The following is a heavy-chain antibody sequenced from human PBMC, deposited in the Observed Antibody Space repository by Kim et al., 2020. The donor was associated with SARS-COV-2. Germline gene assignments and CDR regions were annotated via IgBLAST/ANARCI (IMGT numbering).Heavy chain of an antibody. D-gene: IGHD2-21*02. Sequence: SDGSTSYIDSVKCRFTISRDNYKNTVYLQMNNLRAEDTALYFCARGVTYWGQGTLVTVSP. V-gene: IGHV3-23*01. CDR2: SDGST. CDR3: ARGVTY. J-gene: IGHJ4*02.